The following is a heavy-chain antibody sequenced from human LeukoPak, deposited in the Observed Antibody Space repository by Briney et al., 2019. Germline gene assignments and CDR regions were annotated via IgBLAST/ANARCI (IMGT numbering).Heavy chain of an antibody. D-gene: IGHD2-21*02. J-gene: IGHJ6*03. CDR2: ISSSSSYI. V-gene: IGHV3-21*01. Sequence: GGSLRLSCAASGFTFSSYSMNWVRQAPGKGLEWVSSISSSSSYIYYADSVKGRFTISRDNAKNSLYLQMNSLRAGDTAVYYCARGGHCGGDCRYYYSMDVWGKGTTVTVSS. CDR1: GFTFSSYS. CDR3: ARGGHCGGDCRYYYSMDV.